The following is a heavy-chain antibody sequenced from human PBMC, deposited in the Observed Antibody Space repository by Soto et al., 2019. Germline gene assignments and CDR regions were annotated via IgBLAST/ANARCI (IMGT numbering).Heavy chain of an antibody. CDR2: TYYRSKWYN. V-gene: IGHV6-1*01. CDR3: ARVGPYDYNFWSGDPRNSYFDY. Sequence: SQTLSLTCAISGDSVSSNSAAWNWIRQSPSRGLEWLGRTYYRSKWYNDYAVSVKSRITINPDTSKNQFSLQLNSVTPEDTAVYYCARVGPYDYNFWSGDPRNSYFDYWGQGTLVTVSS. J-gene: IGHJ4*02. D-gene: IGHD3-3*01. CDR1: GDSVSSNSAA.